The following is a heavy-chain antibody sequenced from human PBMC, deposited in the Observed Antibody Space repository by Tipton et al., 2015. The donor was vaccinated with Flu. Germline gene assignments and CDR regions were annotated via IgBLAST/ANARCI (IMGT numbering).Heavy chain of an antibody. CDR1: GSTFTSYY. Sequence: QVQLVQSGPEVKKPGASVKVSCKASGSTFTSYYMHWVRQAPGQGLEWMGIINPSGGSTSYAQKFQGRVTMTGDTSTSKVYMELSSLRSEYTAEYYFARALNFREVIKDAFDICGQETMVTVSS. J-gene: IGHJ3*02. CDR3: ARALNFREVIKDAFDI. D-gene: IGHD3-10*01. V-gene: IGHV1-46*01. CDR2: INPSGGST.